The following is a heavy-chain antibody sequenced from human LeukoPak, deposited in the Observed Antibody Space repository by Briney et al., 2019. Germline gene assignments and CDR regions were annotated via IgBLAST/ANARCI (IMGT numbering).Heavy chain of an antibody. CDR1: GGSISSYY. D-gene: IGHD6-13*01. V-gene: IGHV4-4*07. Sequence: SETLSLTCTVSGGSISSYYWSWIRQPAGKGLEWIGRIYTSGSTNYNPSLKSRVTISVDTSKNQFSLKLSSVTAADTAVYYCSRVKVAAAGFDYWGQGTLVTVSS. CDR3: SRVKVAAAGFDY. CDR2: IYTSGST. J-gene: IGHJ4*02.